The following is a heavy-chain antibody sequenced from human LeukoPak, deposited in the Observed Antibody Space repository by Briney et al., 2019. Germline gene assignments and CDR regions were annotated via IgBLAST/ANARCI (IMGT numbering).Heavy chain of an antibody. Sequence: GSLRLSCAASGFTFSSYAMSWVRQAPGKGLEWVSAISGSGGSTYYADSVKGRFTISRDNSKSTLYLQMHSLRAEDTAVYYCAKDGSSGPGYWGQGTLVTVSS. CDR2: ISGSGGST. CDR1: GFTFSSYA. V-gene: IGHV3-23*01. J-gene: IGHJ4*02. CDR3: AKDGSSGPGY. D-gene: IGHD3-22*01.